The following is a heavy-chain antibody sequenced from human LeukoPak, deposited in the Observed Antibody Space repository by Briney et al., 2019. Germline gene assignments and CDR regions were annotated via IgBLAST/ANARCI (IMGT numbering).Heavy chain of an antibody. CDR2: IRNKANSYTT. Sequence: GGSLRLSCAASGFTFSEHYMDWVRQAPAQGLEWVGRIRNKANSYTTEYAASVKGRFSISRDDSKKLLYLQMNSLKTEDTAVYYCARVSWYNDYWGQGTLVTVSS. CDR3: ARVSWYNDY. CDR1: GFTFSEHY. D-gene: IGHD1-14*01. J-gene: IGHJ4*02. V-gene: IGHV3-72*01.